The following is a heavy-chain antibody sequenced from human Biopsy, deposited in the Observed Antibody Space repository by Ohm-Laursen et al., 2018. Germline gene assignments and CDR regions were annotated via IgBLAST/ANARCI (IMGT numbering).Heavy chain of an antibody. J-gene: IGHJ4*02. V-gene: IGHV3-23*01. Sequence: SLRLSCAASGFTFGSYAMSWVRQAPGKGLAWVSAITSSGDTTYYSDSVKGRFTISRDSSKNTLHLQMNSLRAEDTAVYYCTKDQGYYYDRSVYYYFDYWGQGTLVTVSS. CDR3: TKDQGYYYDRSVYYYFDY. D-gene: IGHD3-22*01. CDR2: ITSSGDTT. CDR1: GFTFGSYA.